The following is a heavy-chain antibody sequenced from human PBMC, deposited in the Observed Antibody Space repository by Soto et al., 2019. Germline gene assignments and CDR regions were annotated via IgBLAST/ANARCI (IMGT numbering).Heavy chain of an antibody. D-gene: IGHD2-21*01. CDR2: IHHSGRT. V-gene: IGHV4-4*02. Sequence: QVQLHESGPGLVKPSGTLSLTCAVSGDSISSDKWWSWVRQPPGKGLEWIGEIHHSGRTNYNPSLKNRVTILVEKSKNQVSLELSSMTAADTAVYYCARGGDWQFDYWGQGTLVTVSS. CDR1: GDSISSDKW. CDR3: ARGGDWQFDY. J-gene: IGHJ4*02.